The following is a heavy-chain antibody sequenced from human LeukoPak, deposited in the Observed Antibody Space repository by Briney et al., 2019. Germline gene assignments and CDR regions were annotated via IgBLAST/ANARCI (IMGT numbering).Heavy chain of an antibody. CDR3: ARRPAARLTFDY. CDR1: GGSNNNYL. CDR2: TSHSGGT. J-gene: IGHJ4*02. Sequence: SVTLSLTCTVSGGSNNNYLWYSIRQPPGKGLAWIGYTSHSGGTNYNPSLKSRVTMSLDTSKNQFSLNLGSVTAADTAVYYCARRPAARLTFDYWGQGTLVTVSS. V-gene: IGHV4-59*01. D-gene: IGHD2-2*01.